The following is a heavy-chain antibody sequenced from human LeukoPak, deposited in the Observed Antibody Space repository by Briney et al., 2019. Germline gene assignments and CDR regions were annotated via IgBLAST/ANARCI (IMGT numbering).Heavy chain of an antibody. CDR1: GGSFSGYY. CDR2: INHSGST. J-gene: IGHJ4*02. CDR3: ARGLLHCGGDCYYFFDY. Sequence: PSETLSLTCAVYGGSFSGYYWSWIRQPPGKGLEWIGEINHSGSTNYNPSLKSQVTISVDTSKNQFSLKLSSVTAADTAVYYCARGLLHCGGDCYYFFDYWGQGTLVTVSS. D-gene: IGHD2-21*02. V-gene: IGHV4-34*01.